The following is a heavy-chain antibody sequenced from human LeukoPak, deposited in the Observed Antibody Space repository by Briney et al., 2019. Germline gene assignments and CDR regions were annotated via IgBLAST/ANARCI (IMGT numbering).Heavy chain of an antibody. CDR3: AKRDSTGYSTSFFDY. Sequence: GGSLRLSCAASGYTFSNYAMGWVRQAPGKGLEWVSAIGGSGISALYADSVTARFTISRDNSRNTLYLHMNSLRADDTAVYFCAKRDSTGYSTSFFDYWGQGALVTVSS. J-gene: IGHJ4*02. V-gene: IGHV3-23*01. CDR1: GYTFSNYA. D-gene: IGHD3-22*01. CDR2: IGGSGISA.